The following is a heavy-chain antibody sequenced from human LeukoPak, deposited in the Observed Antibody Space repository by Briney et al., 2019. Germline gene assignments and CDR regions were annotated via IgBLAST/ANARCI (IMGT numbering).Heavy chain of an antibody. Sequence: GGPLRLSCAASGFTFSSYAMSWVRQAPGKGLEWVSAISGSGGSTYYADSVKGRFTISRDNSKNTLYPQMNSLRAEDTAVYYCAKDRGGMDIVVVTASFDYWGQGTLVTVSS. J-gene: IGHJ4*02. CDR3: AKDRGGMDIVVVTASFDY. V-gene: IGHV3-23*01. CDR1: GFTFSSYA. CDR2: ISGSGGST. D-gene: IGHD2-21*02.